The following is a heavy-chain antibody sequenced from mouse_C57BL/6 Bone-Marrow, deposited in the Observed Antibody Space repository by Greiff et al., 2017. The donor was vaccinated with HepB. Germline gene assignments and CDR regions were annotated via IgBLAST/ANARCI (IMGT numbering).Heavy chain of an antibody. CDR1: GFSLTSYG. J-gene: IGHJ4*01. CDR2: IWRGGST. CDR3: VGGSSLYAMDY. V-gene: IGHV2-5*01. Sequence: VKLMESGPGLVQPSQSLSITCTVSGFSLTSYGVHWVRQSPGKGLEWLGVIWRGGSTDYNAAFMPRLSITKDNSKSQVFFKMNSLQADDTAIYYCVGGSSLYAMDYWGQGTSVTVSS. D-gene: IGHD1-1*01.